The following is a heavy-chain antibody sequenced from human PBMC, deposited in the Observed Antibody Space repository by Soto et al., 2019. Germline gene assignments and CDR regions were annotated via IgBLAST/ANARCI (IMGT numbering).Heavy chain of an antibody. Sequence: GGSLRLSCAASGFTFSSYAMSWVSQAPGKGLEWDSAISGSGGRTYYADYVKGRFTISRDNSKNTLYLQMNSLRAEYTALYYCAIYPGVLLWFVEQNMDVWGKGTTVTVSS. V-gene: IGHV3-23*01. D-gene: IGHD3-10*01. J-gene: IGHJ6*03. CDR3: AIYPGVLLWFVEQNMDV. CDR2: ISGSGGRT. CDR1: GFTFSSYA.